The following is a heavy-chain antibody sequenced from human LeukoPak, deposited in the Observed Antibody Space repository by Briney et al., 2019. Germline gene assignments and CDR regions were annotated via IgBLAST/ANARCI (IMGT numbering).Heavy chain of an antibody. D-gene: IGHD2-21*02. CDR2: VYYGDST. J-gene: IGHJ4*02. V-gene: IGHV4-59*01. CDR1: GGPISSYF. Sequence: SETLSLTCAVSGGPISSYFWSWIRQPPGKGLEWIGYVYYGDSTKYNPSLKSRVTISVDKSKNNFSLRLSSVAAADTAVYYCARVKECSGDCYPFDHWGQGTLVTVSS. CDR3: ARVKECSGDCYPFDH.